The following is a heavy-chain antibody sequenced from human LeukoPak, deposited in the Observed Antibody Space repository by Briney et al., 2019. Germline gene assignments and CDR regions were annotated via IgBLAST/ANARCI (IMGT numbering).Heavy chain of an antibody. J-gene: IGHJ4*02. D-gene: IGHD7-27*01. Sequence: GGSLRLSCAASGFTFSSYGMSWVRQAPGKGLEWVSAISGSGGSTYYADSVKGRFTISRDNSKNTLYLQMNSLRAEDTAVYYCAKDGNWARFENWGQGTLVTVSS. V-gene: IGHV3-23*01. CDR1: GFTFSSYG. CDR2: ISGSGGST. CDR3: AKDGNWARFEN.